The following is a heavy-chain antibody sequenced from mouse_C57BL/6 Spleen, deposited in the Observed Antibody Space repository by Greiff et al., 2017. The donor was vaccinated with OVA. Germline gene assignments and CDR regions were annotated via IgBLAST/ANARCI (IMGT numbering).Heavy chain of an antibody. J-gene: IGHJ1*03. Sequence: QVHVKQSGAELVKPGASVKMSCKASGYTFTTYPIEWMKQNHGKSLEWIGNFHPYNDDTKYNEKFKGKATLTVEKSSSTVYLELSRLTSDDSAVYYCARSTVVATRWYFDVWGTGTTVTVSS. CDR1: GYTFTTYP. D-gene: IGHD1-1*01. CDR2: FHPYNDDT. V-gene: IGHV1-47*01. CDR3: ARSTVVATRWYFDV.